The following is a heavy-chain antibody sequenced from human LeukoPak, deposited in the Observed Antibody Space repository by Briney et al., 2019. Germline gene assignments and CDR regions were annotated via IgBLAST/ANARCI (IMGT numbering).Heavy chain of an antibody. CDR3: FRVSYDAYPPYYFDY. CDR2: IRNKNYGRTT. Sequence: GGSLRLSCLTSGFTFNDYGVTWVRQAPGKGLEWVGLIRNKNYGRTTEYAAPVKGRFTISRDDSKSIAYLQLNSLKTEDTAVYYCFRVSYDAYPPYYFDYWGQGTLVTVSS. D-gene: IGHD1-1*01. CDR1: GFTFNDYG. J-gene: IGHJ4*02. V-gene: IGHV3-49*04.